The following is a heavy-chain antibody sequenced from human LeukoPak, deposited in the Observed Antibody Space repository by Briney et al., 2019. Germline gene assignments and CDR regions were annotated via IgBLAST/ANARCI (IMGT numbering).Heavy chain of an antibody. CDR2: IGGSASNI. J-gene: IGHJ4*02. V-gene: IGHV3-11*04. CDR1: GLTVTDYY. D-gene: IGHD3-22*01. Sequence: GGSLRLSCAASGLTVTDYYMHWIRQAPGKGLEWVSFIGGSASNIYYADSVKGRFTISRDNAKNTLYLQMNSLRAEDTAVYYCAKPAWYYDSSGYYLTHWGQGTLVTVSS. CDR3: AKPAWYYDSSGYYLTH.